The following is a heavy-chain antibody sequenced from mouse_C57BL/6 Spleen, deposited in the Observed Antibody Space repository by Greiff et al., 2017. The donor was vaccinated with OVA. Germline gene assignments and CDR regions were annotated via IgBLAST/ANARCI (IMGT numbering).Heavy chain of an antibody. CDR2: IRSKSNNYAT. D-gene: IGHD1-1*01. Sequence: EVKVVESGGGLVQPKGSLKLSCAASGFSFNTYAMNWVRQAPGKGLEWVARIRSKSNNYATYYADSVKDRFTISRDDSESMLYLKMNNLKTEDTAMYYCVRGDYSMDYWGQGTSVTVSS. J-gene: IGHJ4*01. CDR3: VRGDYSMDY. CDR1: GFSFNTYA. V-gene: IGHV10-1*01.